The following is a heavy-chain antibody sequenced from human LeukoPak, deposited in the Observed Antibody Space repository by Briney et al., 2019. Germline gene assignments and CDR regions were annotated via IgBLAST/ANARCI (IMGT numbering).Heavy chain of an antibody. CDR3: ATLLVAGTFGWFDP. CDR1: GASISSYY. CDR2: IYYSGST. J-gene: IGHJ5*02. Sequence: SETLSVTCTVSGASISSYYWSWIRQPPGKGLEWIGYIYYSGSTNYNPSLKSRVTISVDTSKNQFSLKLSSVTAADTAVYYCATLLVAGTFGWFDPWGQGTLVTVSS. V-gene: IGHV4-59*08. D-gene: IGHD6-19*01.